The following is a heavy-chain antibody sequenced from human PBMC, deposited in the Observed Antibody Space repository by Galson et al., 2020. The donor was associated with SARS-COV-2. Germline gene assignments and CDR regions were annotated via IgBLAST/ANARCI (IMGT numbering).Heavy chain of an antibody. CDR3: ARDPTSSTGGGS. D-gene: IGHD2-2*01. J-gene: IGHJ5*02. V-gene: IGHV3-48*03. CDR1: GFTFSSYD. CDR2: ISSSGSTT. Sequence: SLRLSCAASGFTFSSYDMNWVRQAPGKGLEWVSYISSSGSTTFYADSVKGRFTISRDNAKNSLYLQMNSLRADDTAVYSCARDPTSSTGGGSWGQGTLVTVSS.